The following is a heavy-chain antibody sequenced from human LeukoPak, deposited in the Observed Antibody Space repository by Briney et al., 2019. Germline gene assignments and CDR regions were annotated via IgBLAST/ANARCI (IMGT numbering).Heavy chain of an antibody. CDR3: AKDLRPDGVDNFDH. D-gene: IGHD2-8*01. J-gene: IGHJ4*02. CDR1: GFTFSSYS. V-gene: IGHV3-23*01. CDR2: ILASGSPT. Sequence: GGSLRLSCAASGFTFSSYSMNWVRQAPGKGLQWVANILASGSPTYYADSVKGRFIISRDNSKNTVYLQMNSLRVEDTAIYYCAKDLRPDGVDNFDHWGQGILVTVSS.